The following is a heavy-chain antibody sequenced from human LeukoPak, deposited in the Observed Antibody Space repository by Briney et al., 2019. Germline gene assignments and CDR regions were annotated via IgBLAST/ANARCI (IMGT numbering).Heavy chain of an antibody. D-gene: IGHD3-10*01. CDR1: GGSFSGYY. CDR3: ARLGYYYGSGSYYN. CDR2: INHSGST. Sequence: PSETLSLTCAVYGGSFSGYYWSWIRQPPGKGLEWVGEINHSGSTNYNPSLKSRVTKSVDTSKNQFSLKLSSVTAADTAVYYCARLGYYYGSGSYYNWGQGTLVTVSS. J-gene: IGHJ4*02. V-gene: IGHV4-34*01.